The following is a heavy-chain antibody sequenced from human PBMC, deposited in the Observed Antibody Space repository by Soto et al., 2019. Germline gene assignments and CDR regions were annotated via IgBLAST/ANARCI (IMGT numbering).Heavy chain of an antibody. J-gene: IGHJ3*02. Sequence: GGSLRLSCAASGFTFSSYAMSWVRQAPGKGLEWVSAISGSGGSTYYADSVKGRFTISRDNSKNTLYLQMNSLRAEDTAVYYCAKGPDKAVAGTNNAFDIWGQGTMVTVSS. CDR2: ISGSGGST. CDR3: AKGPDKAVAGTNNAFDI. D-gene: IGHD6-19*01. V-gene: IGHV3-23*01. CDR1: GFTFSSYA.